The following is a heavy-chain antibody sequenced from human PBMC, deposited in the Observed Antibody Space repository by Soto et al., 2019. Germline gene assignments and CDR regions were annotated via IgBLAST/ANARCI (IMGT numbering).Heavy chain of an antibody. D-gene: IGHD1-26*01. CDR2: MSYDESTT. Sequence: EVQLVESGGGLVQPGGSLGLSCAASGFTFSSYWMHWVRQAPGKGLVWVSRMSYDESTTAYADSVKGRFTTSRDNAKNTLYLQMNSLGAEDSAVYYCARASLGAYDYWGQGTLVTVSS. V-gene: IGHV3-74*01. J-gene: IGHJ4*02. CDR1: GFTFSSYW. CDR3: ARASLGAYDY.